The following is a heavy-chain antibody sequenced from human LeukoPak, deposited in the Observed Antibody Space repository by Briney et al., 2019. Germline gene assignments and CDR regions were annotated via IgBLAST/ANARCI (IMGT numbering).Heavy chain of an antibody. D-gene: IGHD3-10*01. J-gene: IGHJ4*02. CDR3: ARGSSGSYYNVFDY. CDR2: IYSSGSA. Sequence: KPSETLSLTCTVSGSSINNNFWTWLRQPPGKGLEWIGYIYSSGSANYNPSIKSRVIISGDTSKNQISLKLTSVTAADTAVCFCARGSSGSYYNVFDYWGQGTLVTVSS. CDR1: GSSINNNF. V-gene: IGHV4-59*08.